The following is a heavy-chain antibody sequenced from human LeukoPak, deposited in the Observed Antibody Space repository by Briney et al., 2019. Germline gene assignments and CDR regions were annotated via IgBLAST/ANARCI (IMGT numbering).Heavy chain of an antibody. J-gene: IGHJ3*02. CDR3: AREPPVAGWKHAFDI. CDR1: GGSLSSYY. CDR2: IYTSGST. D-gene: IGHD2-15*01. V-gene: IGHV4-4*07. Sequence: SETLSLTCTVSGGSLSSYYWSWIRQPAGKGLEWIGRIYTSGSTNYNPSLKSRVTMSVDTSKNQFSLKLSSVTAADTAVYYCAREPPVAGWKHAFDIWGQGTMVTVSS.